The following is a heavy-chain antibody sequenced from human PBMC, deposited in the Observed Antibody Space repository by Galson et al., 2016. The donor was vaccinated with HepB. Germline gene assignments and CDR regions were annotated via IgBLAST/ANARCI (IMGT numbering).Heavy chain of an antibody. V-gene: IGHV4-34*01. CDR1: GGSFSGYY. Sequence: SETLSLTCGVYGGSFSGYYWSWIRQPPGKGLEWIGEINHFGSTNYNPSPKSRITLAVDTSKNQFSLKLSSVTAADTAMYYCARPLTDSSAYYDYYYYGMDVWGQGTTVTVSS. CDR2: INHFGST. J-gene: IGHJ6*02. CDR3: ARPLTDSSAYYDYYYYGMDV. D-gene: IGHD3-22*01.